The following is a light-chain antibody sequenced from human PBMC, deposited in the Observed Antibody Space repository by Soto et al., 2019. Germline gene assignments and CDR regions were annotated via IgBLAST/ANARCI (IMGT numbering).Light chain of an antibody. CDR1: SSDVGSYNL. CDR3: CSYAGSSTPVV. V-gene: IGLV2-23*02. J-gene: IGLJ2*01. Sequence: QSALTQPASVSGSPGQSITISCTGTSSDVGSYNLVSWYQQHPGKAPKLMIYEVSKRPSGVSNRFSGSKSGNTASLTISGLQAEDEAVYYCCSYAGSSTPVVFGGGTKVTVL. CDR2: EVS.